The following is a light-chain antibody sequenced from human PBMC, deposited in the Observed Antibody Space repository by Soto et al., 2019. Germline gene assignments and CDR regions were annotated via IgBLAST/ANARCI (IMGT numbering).Light chain of an antibody. Sequence: DIQLTQSPSFLSASVGDRVTITCRASQGISSYLAWYQQKPGKAPKLLIYAASTLQSGVPSRFSGSRSGTEFTRTISSLQPEDFATYYWQQLNSYPRTFGQGTKVEIK. CDR2: AAS. CDR3: QQLNSYPRT. CDR1: QGISSY. J-gene: IGKJ1*01. V-gene: IGKV1-9*01.